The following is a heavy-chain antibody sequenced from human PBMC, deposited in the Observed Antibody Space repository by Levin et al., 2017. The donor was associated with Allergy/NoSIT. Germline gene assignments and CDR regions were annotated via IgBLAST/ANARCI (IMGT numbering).Heavy chain of an antibody. CDR1: GFTFSSYA. Sequence: GGSLRLSCAASGFTFSSYAMSWVRQAPGKGLEWVSAISGSGGSTYYADSVKGRFTISRDNSKNTLYLQMHSLRAEDTAVYYCAKDGTFAIAARRGRDYWGQGTLVTVSS. V-gene: IGHV3-23*01. CDR2: ISGSGGST. D-gene: IGHD6-6*01. CDR3: AKDGTFAIAARRGRDY. J-gene: IGHJ4*02.